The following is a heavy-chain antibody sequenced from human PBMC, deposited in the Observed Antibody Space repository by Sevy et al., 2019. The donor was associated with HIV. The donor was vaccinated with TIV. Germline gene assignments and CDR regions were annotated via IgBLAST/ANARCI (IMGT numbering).Heavy chain of an antibody. V-gene: IGHV3-23*01. Sequence: GGSLRLSCAASGFTFRNYVMNWVRQPPGKGLEWVSVVCDGGSTKYYADFVKGRFTISRDDSKNTLYLQMNSLRVEDTAVYFCAKGIAGALSALDIWGQGTMVTVSS. J-gene: IGHJ3*02. CDR2: VCDGGSTK. D-gene: IGHD2-15*01. CDR1: GFTFRNYV. CDR3: AKGIAGALSALDI.